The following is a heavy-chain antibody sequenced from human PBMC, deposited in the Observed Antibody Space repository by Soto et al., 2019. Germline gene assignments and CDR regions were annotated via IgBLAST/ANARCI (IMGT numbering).Heavy chain of an antibody. V-gene: IGHV3-48*03. CDR1: GFDFRSYE. CDR3: ARETLRDAIDI. CDR2: IRGNDESI. Sequence: LRLSCVASGFDFRSYEMNWVRQAPGKGLEWVSNIRGNDESIYYADSVKGRVSVSRDNAKNSLFLEMNSLRVDDTAVYYCARETLRDAIDIWGRGTMVTVS. J-gene: IGHJ3*02.